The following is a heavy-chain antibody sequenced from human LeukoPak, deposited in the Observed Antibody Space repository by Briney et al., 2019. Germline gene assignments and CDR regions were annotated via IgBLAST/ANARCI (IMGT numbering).Heavy chain of an antibody. V-gene: IGHV4-31*03. CDR1: GCSISSGTYY. J-gene: IGHJ4*02. CDR2: IYYSGSA. D-gene: IGHD3-22*01. Sequence: SETLSLTCTVSGCSISSGTYYWSWIRQHPGKGLEWIGYIYYSGSAYYNPSLKSRVTISVDTSKNQFSLNLSSVTAADTAVYYCARDPDSSGYHDYWGQGTLVTVSS. CDR3: ARDPDSSGYHDY.